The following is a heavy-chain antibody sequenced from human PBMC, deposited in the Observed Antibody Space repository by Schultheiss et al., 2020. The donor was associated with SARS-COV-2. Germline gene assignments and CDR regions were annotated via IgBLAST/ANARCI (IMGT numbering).Heavy chain of an antibody. J-gene: IGHJ3*02. CDR1: GGSISSYY. Sequence: SQTLSLTCTVSGGSISSYYWSWIRQPAGKGLEWIGRIYHSGSTYYNPSLKSRVTISVDTSKNQFSLKLSSVTAADTAVYYCARDLTTGSGSYYNSPYDAFDIWGQGTMVTVSS. CDR2: IYHSGST. CDR3: ARDLTTGSGSYYNSPYDAFDI. D-gene: IGHD3-10*01. V-gene: IGHV4-4*07.